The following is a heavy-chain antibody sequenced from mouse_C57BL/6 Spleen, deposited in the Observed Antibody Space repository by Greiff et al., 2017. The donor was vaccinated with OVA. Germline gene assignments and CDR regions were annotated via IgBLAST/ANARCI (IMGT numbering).Heavy chain of an antibody. CDR2: IDPEDGET. Sequence: EVQLQQSGAELVKPGASVKLSCTASGFNIKDYYMHWVKQRTEQGLEWIGRIDPEDGETKYAPKFQGKATMTADTSSNTAYLQLSSLTSEDTAVYYCARWYFDVWGPGTTVTVSS. V-gene: IGHV14-2*01. J-gene: IGHJ1*01. CDR1: GFNIKDYY. CDR3: ARWYFDV.